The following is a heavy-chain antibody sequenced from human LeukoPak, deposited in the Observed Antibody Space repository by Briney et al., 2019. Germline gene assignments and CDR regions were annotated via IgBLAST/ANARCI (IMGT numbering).Heavy chain of an antibody. J-gene: IGHJ4*02. D-gene: IGHD6-19*01. CDR2: ISGTGGAT. CDR3: AKDRFGWQRGFGS. Sequence: GGSLRLSCATSGFTFSDHAMTWVRQPPGKGLEWVSAISGTGGATNYADSVKGRVTISRDNSKNTLYLQMSSLRAEDTALYYCAKDRFGWQRGFGSWGQGTLVTVSS. V-gene: IGHV3-23*01. CDR1: GFTFSDHA.